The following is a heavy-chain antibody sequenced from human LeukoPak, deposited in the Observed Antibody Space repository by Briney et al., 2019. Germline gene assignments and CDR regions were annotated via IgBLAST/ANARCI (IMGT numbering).Heavy chain of an antibody. CDR2: INPNGGGT. J-gene: IGHJ4*02. Sequence: ASVKVSCKASGYTFTGYYIHWVRQAPGQGLEWMGWINPNGGGTNYAQKFQGRVTMTRDASISTAYMEMSRLRSDDTALYYCAGGITGGDYWGQGTLVTVSS. CDR3: AGGITGGDY. V-gene: IGHV1-2*02. CDR1: GYTFTGYY. D-gene: IGHD1-14*01.